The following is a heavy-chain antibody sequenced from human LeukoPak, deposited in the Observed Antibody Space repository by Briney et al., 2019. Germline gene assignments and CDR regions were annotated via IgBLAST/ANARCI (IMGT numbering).Heavy chain of an antibody. CDR1: GGSISSSSYY. V-gene: IGHV4-61*09. Sequence: SETLSLTCTVSGGSISSSSYYWSWIRQPAGKGLEWIGHIYTSGSTNYNPSLKSRVTMSVDTSKNQFSLKLSSVTAADTAVYYCARDRYTPREYYYGSGSYYNYYYYYMDVWGKGTTVTISS. J-gene: IGHJ6*03. D-gene: IGHD3-10*01. CDR2: IYTSGST. CDR3: ARDRYTPREYYYGSGSYYNYYYYYMDV.